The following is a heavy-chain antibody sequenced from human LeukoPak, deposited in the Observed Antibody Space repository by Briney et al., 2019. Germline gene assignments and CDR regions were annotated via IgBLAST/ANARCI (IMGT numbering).Heavy chain of an antibody. CDR3: ARDMLYCSGGSCYSSDRFDY. J-gene: IGHJ4*02. CDR1: GYTFTGYY. V-gene: IGHV1-2*02. Sequence: ASVKVSCKASGYTFTGYYMHWVRQAPGQGLEWMGWINPNSGGTNYAQKFQGRVTMTRDTPISTAYMELSRLRSDDTAVYYCARDMLYCSGGSCYSSDRFDYWGQGTLVTVSS. CDR2: INPNSGGT. D-gene: IGHD2-15*01.